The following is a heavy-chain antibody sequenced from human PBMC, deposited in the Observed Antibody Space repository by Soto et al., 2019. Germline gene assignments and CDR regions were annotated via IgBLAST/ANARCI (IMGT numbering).Heavy chain of an antibody. J-gene: IGHJ4*02. D-gene: IGHD3-22*01. Sequence: SETLSLTCSVSGGSVSSQFWSLIRQPAGKGLEWIGRIYNGGIPLIHPSLEIRVALSLDTSKNQFSLTLSSVTAADTAIYYCASQDYDKSVYYFDYWGRGTLVTVSS. CDR3: ASQDYDKSVYYFDY. CDR2: IYNGGIP. V-gene: IGHV4-4*07. CDR1: GGSVSSQF.